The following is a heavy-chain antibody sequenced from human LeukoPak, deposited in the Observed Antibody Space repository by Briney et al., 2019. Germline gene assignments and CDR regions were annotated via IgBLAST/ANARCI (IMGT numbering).Heavy chain of an antibody. Sequence: AMHWVRQAPGKGLEYVSAISSNGGGTYYADSVKGRFTISRDNSKNTLYLQMSSLRAEDTAVYYCVKDEGGSGWSYFDYWGQGTLVTVSS. D-gene: IGHD6-19*01. J-gene: IGHJ4*02. CDR1: A. CDR2: ISSNGGGT. V-gene: IGHV3-64D*06. CDR3: VKDEGGSGWSYFDY.